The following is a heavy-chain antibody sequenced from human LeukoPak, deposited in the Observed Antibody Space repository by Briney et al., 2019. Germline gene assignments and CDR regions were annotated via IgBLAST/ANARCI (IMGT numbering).Heavy chain of an antibody. CDR1: GFTFSSYS. CDR2: ISSSSTYI. Sequence: GGSLRLSCAASGFTFSSYSMNWVRQAPGKGLEWVSSISSSSTYIYYADSVKGRFTISRDNAKNSLYLQMNGLRAEDTAVYYCARPRAYDSSGYYQDAFAIWGQGTMVTVSS. J-gene: IGHJ3*02. D-gene: IGHD3-22*01. V-gene: IGHV3-21*01. CDR3: ARPRAYDSSGYYQDAFAI.